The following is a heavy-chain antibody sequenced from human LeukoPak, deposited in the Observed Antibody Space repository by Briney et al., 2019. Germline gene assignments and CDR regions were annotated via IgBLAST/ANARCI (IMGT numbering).Heavy chain of an antibody. Sequence: GGALRLSCAASGFTFSSYEMNWVRQAPGKGLEWVSYISSSGSTIYYADSVKGRFTISRDNAKNSLYLQMNSLRAEDTAVYYCARASPVAGTGYYYGMDVWGQGTTVTVS. CDR2: ISSSGSTI. V-gene: IGHV3-48*03. CDR3: ARASPVAGTGYYYGMDV. CDR1: GFTFSSYE. D-gene: IGHD6-19*01. J-gene: IGHJ6*02.